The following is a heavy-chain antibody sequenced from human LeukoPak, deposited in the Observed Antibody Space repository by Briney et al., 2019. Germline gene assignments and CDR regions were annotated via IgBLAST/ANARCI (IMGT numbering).Heavy chain of an antibody. J-gene: IGHJ6*02. CDR2: ISWNSGSI. CDR1: GFTFDDYA. Sequence: GGSLRLSCAASGFTFDDYAMHWVRQAPGKGLEWVSGISWNSGSIGYADSVKGRFTISRDNAKNSLYLQMNSLRAEDTALYYCAKDISAGYYYYGMDVWGQGTTVTVSS. D-gene: IGHD1-14*01. V-gene: IGHV3-9*01. CDR3: AKDISAGYYYYGMDV.